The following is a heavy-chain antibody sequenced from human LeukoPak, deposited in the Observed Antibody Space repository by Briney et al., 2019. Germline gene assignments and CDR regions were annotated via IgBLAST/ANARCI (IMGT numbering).Heavy chain of an antibody. CDR3: AKAARGAVAGYY. CDR2: IRYDGSNK. J-gene: IGHJ4*02. Sequence: GGSLRLSCAASGFTFSSYGMHWVRQAPRKGLEWVAFIRYDGSNKYYADSVKGRFTISRDNSKNTLYLQMNSLRAEDTAVYYCAKAARGAVAGYYWGQGTLVTVSS. D-gene: IGHD6-19*01. V-gene: IGHV3-30*02. CDR1: GFTFSSYG.